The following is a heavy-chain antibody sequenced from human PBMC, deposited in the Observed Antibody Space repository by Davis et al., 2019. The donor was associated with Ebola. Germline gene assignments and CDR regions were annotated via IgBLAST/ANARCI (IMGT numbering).Heavy chain of an antibody. Sequence: GGSLRLSCAASGFTFSSYAMNWVRQAPGKGLEWVSAISNSASSTFYADSVKGRFTISRDNSRNTLYLQMNSLRADDTAVYYCAKSEFSYYESSVTVDYWGQGTLVTVSS. CDR3: AKSEFSYYESSVTVDY. J-gene: IGHJ4*02. CDR2: ISNSASST. CDR1: GFTFSSYA. D-gene: IGHD3-22*01. V-gene: IGHV3-23*01.